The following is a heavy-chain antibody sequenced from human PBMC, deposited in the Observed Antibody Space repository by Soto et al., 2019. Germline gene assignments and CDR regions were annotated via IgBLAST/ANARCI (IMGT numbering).Heavy chain of an antibody. J-gene: IGHJ4*02. V-gene: IGHV3-30*18. Sequence: PGGSLRLSCAASGFTFSNYDMHWVRQAPGKGLEWVAVISHDGNNRVYSDSVKGRFTISRDNPKNTLYLQMNSLRDEDTAVYYCAKHQTPSYYYDTRGYTLDFWGQGTLVTVSS. CDR1: GFTFSNYD. CDR2: ISHDGNNR. CDR3: AKHQTPSYYYDTRGYTLDF. D-gene: IGHD3-22*01.